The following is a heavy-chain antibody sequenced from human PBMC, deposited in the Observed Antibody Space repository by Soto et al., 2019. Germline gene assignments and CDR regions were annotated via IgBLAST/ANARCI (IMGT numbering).Heavy chain of an antibody. V-gene: IGHV3-33*01. J-gene: IGHJ4*02. Sequence: GGSLRLSCAASGFTFSSYGMHWVRQAPGKGLEWVAVIWYDGSNKYYADSVKGRFTISRDNSKNTLYLQMNSLRAEDTAVYYCARDPSYYDFWRGYYFDYWGQGTLVTVST. D-gene: IGHD3-3*01. CDR3: ARDPSYYDFWRGYYFDY. CDR1: GFTFSSYG. CDR2: IWYDGSNK.